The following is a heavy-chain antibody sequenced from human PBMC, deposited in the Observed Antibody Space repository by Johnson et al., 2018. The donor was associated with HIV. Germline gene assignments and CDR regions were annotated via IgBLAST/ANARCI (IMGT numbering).Heavy chain of an antibody. CDR1: GFTFSSYW. J-gene: IGHJ3*02. CDR2: IKQDGSEK. Sequence: VQLVESGGGLVQPGGSLRLSCAASGFTFSSYWMSWVRQAPGKGLEWVANIKQDGSEKYYVDSVTGRFTISRDHSKNTLYLQMNSLRAEDTALYYCARDGPRGSYGAFDIWGQGTTVTVSS. CDR3: ARDGPRGSYGAFDI. D-gene: IGHD1-26*01. V-gene: IGHV3-7*03.